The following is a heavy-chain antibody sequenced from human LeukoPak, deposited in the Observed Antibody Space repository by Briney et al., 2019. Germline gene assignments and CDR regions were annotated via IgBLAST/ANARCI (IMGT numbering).Heavy chain of an antibody. V-gene: IGHV3-23*01. CDR3: ARGGMYSSGGGDYFDY. J-gene: IGHJ4*02. CDR2: ISGSGGST. Sequence: GGSLRLSCAASGFTFSSYAMSWVRQAPGKGLEWVSAISGSGGSTYYADSVKGRFTISRDNSKNSLYLQMNSLRAEDTAVYYCARGGMYSSGGGDYFDYWGQGTLVTVSS. CDR1: GFTFSSYA. D-gene: IGHD6-19*01.